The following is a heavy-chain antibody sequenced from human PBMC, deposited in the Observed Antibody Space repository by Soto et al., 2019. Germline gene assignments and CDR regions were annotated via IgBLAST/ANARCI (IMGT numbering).Heavy chain of an antibody. CDR2: VSSTGSFI. D-gene: IGHD2-2*02. CDR3: ARETIPYTDTTHAFDI. V-gene: IGHV3-21*01. Sequence: PGGSLRLSCAASGFTFSSYSMNWVRQAPGKGLEWVSSVSSTGSFIYYADPVKGRFTISRDNAQSSLSLQMSSLRVEDTAVYYCARETIPYTDTTHAFDIWGQGTMVTVSS. CDR1: GFTFSSYS. J-gene: IGHJ3*02.